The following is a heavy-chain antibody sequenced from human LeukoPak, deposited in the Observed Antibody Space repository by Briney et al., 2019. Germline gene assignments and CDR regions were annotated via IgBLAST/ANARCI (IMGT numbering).Heavy chain of an antibody. Sequence: SEALSLTCTVSGGSISSYYWTWIRQPPGKGLEWIGSLYYSGSTNYNPSLKSRVTISVDTSKNQFSLKLSSVTAADTAVYYCARRHVEYSSSSDPYYFDYWGQGTLVTVSS. CDR2: LYYSGST. V-gene: IGHV4-59*01. J-gene: IGHJ4*02. D-gene: IGHD6-6*01. CDR1: GGSISSYY. CDR3: ARRHVEYSSSSDPYYFDY.